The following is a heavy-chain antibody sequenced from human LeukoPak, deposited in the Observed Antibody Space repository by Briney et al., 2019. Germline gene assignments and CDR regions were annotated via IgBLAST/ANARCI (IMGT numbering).Heavy chain of an antibody. Sequence: PSETLSLTCTVSGGSINNYYWSWIRQPPGKGLEWIGYIQYGGRTYYSPSLESRVTISMDLSKIQFSLKMSSVTAADTAVYYCARDFFGDFDHWGQGILVTVSS. V-gene: IGHV4-59*01. J-gene: IGHJ4*02. D-gene: IGHD2/OR15-2a*01. CDR3: ARDFFGDFDH. CDR1: GGSINNYY. CDR2: IQYGGRT.